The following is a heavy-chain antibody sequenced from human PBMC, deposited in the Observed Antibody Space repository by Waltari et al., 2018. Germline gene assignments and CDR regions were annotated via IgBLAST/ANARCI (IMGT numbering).Heavy chain of an antibody. D-gene: IGHD6-13*01. Sequence: QVQLVQSGAEVKKPGASVKISCKASGYTFNRFAIHWVRQAPGQGLEWGGWIERRGIMKVGDGNTNDYHDVHGRVTMTRDSPISTGYMELSRLISADKAVYYCARDAAARPYYYYYYMDVWGKGTTVTVSS. CDR3: ARDAAARPYYYYYYMDV. V-gene: IGHV1-3*03. CDR1: GYTFNRFA. CDR2: IERRGIMKVGDGNT. J-gene: IGHJ6*03.